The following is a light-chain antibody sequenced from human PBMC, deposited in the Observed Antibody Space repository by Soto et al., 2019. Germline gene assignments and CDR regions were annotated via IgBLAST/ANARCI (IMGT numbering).Light chain of an antibody. CDR1: SSDVGGYNF. J-gene: IGLJ1*01. CDR3: SSYAGSYTFV. V-gene: IGLV2-8*01. CDR2: EVT. Sequence: QSALTQPPSASGSPGQSVTISCTGTSSDVGGYNFVSWYQQHPDKVPKVMIYEVTQRPSGVPARFSGSKSGNTASLTISGLQAEDEAHHHCSSYAGSYTFVLGTGTKVTVL.